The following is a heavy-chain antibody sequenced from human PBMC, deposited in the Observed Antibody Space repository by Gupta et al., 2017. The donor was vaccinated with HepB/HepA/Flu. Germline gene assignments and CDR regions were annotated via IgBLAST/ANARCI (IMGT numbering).Heavy chain of an antibody. CDR1: GLTFSNYA. D-gene: IGHD5-18*01. V-gene: IGHV3-23*01. J-gene: IGHJ4*02. CDR2: ISDNGGPT. Sequence: EVQLLESGGGLVQPGGSLRLSCGASGLTFSNYARSWVRQAPGKGLECVATISDNGGPTYYADSVKGRFTIFRDNARNTVYLQMNSMRVDDTAVYYCAKGEWGPWKQLWFYWGQGTLVTVSS. CDR3: AKGEWGPWKQLWFY.